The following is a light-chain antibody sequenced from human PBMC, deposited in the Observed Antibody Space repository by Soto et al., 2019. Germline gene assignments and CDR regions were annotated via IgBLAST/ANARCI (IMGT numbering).Light chain of an antibody. J-gene: IGKJ3*01. V-gene: IGKV3-11*01. CDR2: DAS. Sequence: EIVLTQSPATLSLSPGERATLSCRASQSVNSYLAWYQQKPGQAPRLLIYDASNRSTGIPARLSGSGYGTDFTHHISNLEPEDCPDYYCQQSSTRPPFPFGPGTKMEIK. CDR1: QSVNSY. CDR3: QQSSTRPPFP.